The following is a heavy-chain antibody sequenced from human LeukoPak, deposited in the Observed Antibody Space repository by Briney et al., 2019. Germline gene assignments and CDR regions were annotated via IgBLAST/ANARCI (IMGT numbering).Heavy chain of an antibody. Sequence: GGSLRLSCAVSGITLSNYGMSRVRQAPGKGLEWGAGISDSGGRTNYADSVKGRFTISRDNPKNTIYLQMNSLRAEDTAVYFCAKRGVVIRVILVGFHKEAYYFDYWGQGALVSVSS. J-gene: IGHJ4*02. D-gene: IGHD3-22*01. V-gene: IGHV3-23*01. CDR1: GITLSNYG. CDR2: ISDSGGRT. CDR3: AKRGVVIRVILVGFHKEAYYFDY.